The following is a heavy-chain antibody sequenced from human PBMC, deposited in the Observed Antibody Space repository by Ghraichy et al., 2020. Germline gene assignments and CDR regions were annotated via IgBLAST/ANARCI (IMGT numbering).Heavy chain of an antibody. J-gene: IGHJ6*02. CDR2: ISYDGSNK. Sequence: LSLTCAASGFTFSSYVMPWVRQGPGKGLEWVAVISYDGSNKIYADSVKGRFTISRDNSKSTLYLQMNSLRADDTAVYYCAKDDEAYCSNYYYGMDVWGQGTTVTVSS. V-gene: IGHV3-30*18. D-gene: IGHD6-13*01. CDR3: AKDDEAYCSNYYYGMDV. CDR1: GFTFSSYV.